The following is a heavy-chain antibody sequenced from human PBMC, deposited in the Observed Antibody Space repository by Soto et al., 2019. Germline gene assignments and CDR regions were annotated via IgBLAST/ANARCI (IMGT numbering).Heavy chain of an antibody. D-gene: IGHD6-13*01. V-gene: IGHV3-30-3*01. CDR1: GFTFSSYV. CDR2: ISYDGSNK. J-gene: IGHJ4*02. Sequence: PGGSLRLSCAASGFTFSSYVMHWVRQAPGKXLEWVAVISYDGSNKYYADSVKGRFTISRDNSKNTLYLQMNSLRAEDTAVYYCARDRRLGPYSSSWLAFDYWGQGTLVTVSS. CDR3: ARDRRLGPYSSSWLAFDY.